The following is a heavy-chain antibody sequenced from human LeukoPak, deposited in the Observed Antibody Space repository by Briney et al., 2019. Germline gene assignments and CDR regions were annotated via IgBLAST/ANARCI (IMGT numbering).Heavy chain of an antibody. CDR1: GGSFSGYY. J-gene: IGHJ6*03. CDR2: INHSGST. D-gene: IGHD2-15*01. Sequence: SETLSLTCAVYGGSFSGYYWSWIRQPPGKGLEWIGEINHSGSTNYNPSLKSRVTISVDTSKNQFSLKLSSVTAADTAVYYCARGGDCSDGSCFLYYYYYMDVWGKGTTVTVSS. V-gene: IGHV4-34*01. CDR3: ARGGDCSDGSCFLYYYYYMDV.